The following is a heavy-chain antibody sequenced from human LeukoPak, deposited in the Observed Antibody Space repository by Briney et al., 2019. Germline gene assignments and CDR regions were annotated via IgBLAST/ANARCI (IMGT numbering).Heavy chain of an antibody. Sequence: PSETLSLTCTVSGDSITSTTYYWGWIRQSPGTGLEWIGSIYYSGTTYYNPSLKSRVTISVYTSKSQFSLKLTSVTAADTAVYYCARSTSVSYFWADKWGQGTLVTVSS. CDR3: ARSTSVSYFWADK. CDR2: IYYSGTT. CDR1: GDSITSTTYY. V-gene: IGHV4-39*01. D-gene: IGHD1-26*01. J-gene: IGHJ4*02.